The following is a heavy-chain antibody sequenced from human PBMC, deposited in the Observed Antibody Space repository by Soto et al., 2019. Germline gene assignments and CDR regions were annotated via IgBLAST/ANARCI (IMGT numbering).Heavy chain of an antibody. CDR3: AKDLGIVGADYGMDV. V-gene: IGHV3-23*01. D-gene: IGHD1-26*01. J-gene: IGHJ6*02. CDR1: GFTFSSYA. CDR2: ISGSGGST. Sequence: PGGSLRLSCAASGFTFSSYAMSWVRQAPGKGLEWVSAISGSGGSTYYADSVKGRFTISRDNSKNTLYLQMNSLRAEDTAVYYCAKDLGIVGADYGMDVWGQGTTGTVAS.